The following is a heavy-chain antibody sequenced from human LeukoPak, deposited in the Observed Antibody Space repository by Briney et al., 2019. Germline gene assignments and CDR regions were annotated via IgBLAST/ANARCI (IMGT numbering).Heavy chain of an antibody. CDR2: IKQDGSEK. D-gene: IGHD3-22*01. V-gene: IGHV3-7*01. CDR3: AREGDDSSGYYFFDY. J-gene: IGHJ4*02. Sequence: GGSLRLSCAASGFTFSSYWMSWVRQAPGKGLEWVANIKQDGSEKYYVDSVKGRFTISRDNAKNSLSLQMHSLRAEDTAVYYCAREGDDSSGYYFFDYWGQGTLVTVSS. CDR1: GFTFSSYW.